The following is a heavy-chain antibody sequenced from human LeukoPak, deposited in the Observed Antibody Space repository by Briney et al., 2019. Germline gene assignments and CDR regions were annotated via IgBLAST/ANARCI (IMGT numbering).Heavy chain of an antibody. J-gene: IGHJ5*02. CDR1: GGSISIYY. D-gene: IGHD2-2*01. CDR2: FNHSGST. CDR3: ARHGCSSTSCYGATGGFDP. V-gene: IGHV4-34*01. Sequence: SETLSLTCSVSGGSISIYYWSWIRQPPGKGLEWIGEFNHSGSTNYNPSLKSRVTISVDTSKNQFSLKLSSVTAADTAVYYWARHGCSSTSCYGATGGFDPWGQGTLVTVSS.